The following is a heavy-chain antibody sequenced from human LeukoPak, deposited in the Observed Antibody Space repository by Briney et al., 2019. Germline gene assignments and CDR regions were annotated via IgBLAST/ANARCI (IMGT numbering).Heavy chain of an antibody. CDR1: GFTFSSYW. CDR3: ARDHRAAAVDY. CDR2: IKQDGSEK. D-gene: IGHD2-2*01. Sequence: GGSLRLSCEASGFTFSSYWMSWVRQAPGKGLEWVANIKQDGSEKYYVDSVKGRFTISRDNAKNSLYLQMNSLSAEDTAVYYCARDHRAAAVDYWGQGTLVTVSS. V-gene: IGHV3-7*01. J-gene: IGHJ4*02.